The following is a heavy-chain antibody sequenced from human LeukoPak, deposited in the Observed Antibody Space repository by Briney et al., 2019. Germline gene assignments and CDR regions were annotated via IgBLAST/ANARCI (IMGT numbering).Heavy chain of an antibody. CDR1: GFTFSSYW. CDR3: ARELLWFGESPLGY. J-gene: IGHJ4*02. V-gene: IGHV3-7*01. CDR2: IKQDGSEK. Sequence: GGSLRLSCAASGFTFSSYWMSWVRQAPGKGLEWVANIKQDGSEKYYVDSVKGRFTISRDNAKNSLYLQMNSLRAEDTAVYYCARELLWFGESPLGYWGQGTLVTVSS. D-gene: IGHD3-10*01.